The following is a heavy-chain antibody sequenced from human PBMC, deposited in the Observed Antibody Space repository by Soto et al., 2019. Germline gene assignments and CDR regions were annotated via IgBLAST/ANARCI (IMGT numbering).Heavy chain of an antibody. CDR3: AKDSSGWFDY. CDR1: VFTFSSDA. D-gene: IGHD6-19*01. J-gene: IGHJ4*02. Sequence: GGSLRLSCEASVFTFSSDAMSWFRQAPGKGLEWVSAISGSGGSTYYADSVKGRFTISRDNSKNTLYLQMNSLRAEDTAVYYCAKDSSGWFDYWGQGTLVTVSS. V-gene: IGHV3-23*01. CDR2: ISGSGGST.